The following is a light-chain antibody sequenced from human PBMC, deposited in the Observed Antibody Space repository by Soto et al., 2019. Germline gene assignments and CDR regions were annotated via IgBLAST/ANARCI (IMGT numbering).Light chain of an antibody. Sequence: DIQMTQSPSSLSASVGDRVTITCQASQGISKFLNWYQQKPGKAPKLLIFDASDLETGVPSRFSAHRSGTDFSFTISSLQPEDIATYYCQQYDNYPLTFGGGTKVDIK. CDR1: QGISKF. V-gene: IGKV1-33*01. J-gene: IGKJ4*01. CDR3: QQYDNYPLT. CDR2: DAS.